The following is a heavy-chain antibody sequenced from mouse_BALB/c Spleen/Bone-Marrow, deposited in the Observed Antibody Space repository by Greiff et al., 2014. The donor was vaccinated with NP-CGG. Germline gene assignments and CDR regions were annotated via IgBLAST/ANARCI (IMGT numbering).Heavy chain of an antibody. V-gene: IGHV1S137*01. J-gene: IGHJ2*01. CDR1: GYTFTDYA. D-gene: IGHD1-1*01. CDR2: ISTYYGNT. CDR3: ARESAYYGYFDY. Sequence: QVQLQQSGSELVRPGVSVKISCKGSGYTFTDYAMHWVKQSHAKSLEWIGVISTYYGNTNYNQKFKGKATMTVDKSSSTAYMELARLTSEDSAIYYCARESAYYGYFDYWGQGTTLTVSS.